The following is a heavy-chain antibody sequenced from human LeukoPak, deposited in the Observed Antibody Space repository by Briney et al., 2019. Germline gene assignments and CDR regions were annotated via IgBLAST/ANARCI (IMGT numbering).Heavy chain of an antibody. D-gene: IGHD3-22*01. Sequence: ASVKVSCKASGGTFSSYAISWVRQAPGQGLEWMGGIIPIFGTANYAQKFQGRVTITADESTSTAYMELSSLRSEDTAVYYCARSDYYDSSGYFDYWGQGTLVTVSS. CDR2: IIPIFGTA. V-gene: IGHV1-69*13. CDR1: GGTFSSYA. CDR3: ARSDYYDSSGYFDY. J-gene: IGHJ4*02.